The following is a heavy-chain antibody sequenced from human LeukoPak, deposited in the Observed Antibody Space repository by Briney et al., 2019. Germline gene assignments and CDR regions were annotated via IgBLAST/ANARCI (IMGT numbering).Heavy chain of an antibody. CDR3: ARDCYYDSSGYCDAFDI. V-gene: IGHV3-53*04. Sequence: GGSLRLSCAASGFTVSSNYMRWVRQAPGKGREWVSVIYSGVSTYYADSVKGRFTISRHNSKNTLYFQMNSLRAEATAVYYCARDCYYDSSGYCDAFDIWGQGTMVTVSS. CDR2: IYSGVST. J-gene: IGHJ3*02. CDR1: GFTVSSNY. D-gene: IGHD3-22*01.